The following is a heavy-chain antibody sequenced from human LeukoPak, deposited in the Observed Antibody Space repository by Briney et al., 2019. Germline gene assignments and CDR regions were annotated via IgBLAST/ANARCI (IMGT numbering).Heavy chain of an antibody. CDR3: AKVLHSSGWRDYYMDV. CDR1: GGSISSHY. D-gene: IGHD6-19*01. J-gene: IGHJ6*03. CDR2: IYYSGST. V-gene: IGHV4-59*11. Sequence: SETLSLTCTVSGGSISSHYWSWIRQPPGKGLEWIGYIYYSGSTNYNPSLKSRVTISVDTSKNQFSLKLSSVTAADTAVYYCAKVLHSSGWRDYYMDVWGKGTTVTVSS.